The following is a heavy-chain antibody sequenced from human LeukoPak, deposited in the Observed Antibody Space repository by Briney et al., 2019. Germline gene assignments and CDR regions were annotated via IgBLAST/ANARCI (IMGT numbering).Heavy chain of an antibody. Sequence: GSLEISFSTSGFHFSTYGIYWVRPAPGKGPGGVGVISYDERTAYYADSMKGRFAISRDNSKNMLYLQMNSLRAEDTAVYYCAKEGGRGHQYFDYWGQGTLVTVSS. D-gene: IGHD2-15*01. CDR3: AKEGGRGHQYFDY. J-gene: IGHJ4*02. CDR1: GFHFSTYG. V-gene: IGHV3-30*18. CDR2: ISYDERTA.